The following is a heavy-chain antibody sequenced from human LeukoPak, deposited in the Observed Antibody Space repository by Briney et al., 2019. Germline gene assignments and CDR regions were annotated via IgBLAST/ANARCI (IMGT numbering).Heavy chain of an antibody. D-gene: IGHD6-13*01. CDR2: IKPDGSEI. CDR1: GFSFSRYW. Sequence: GGSLRLSCEASGFSFSRYWMSWVRQAPLRGLEWVANIKPDGSEIYYVDSVKGRFTISRDSFKNTLYLQMNSLRPEDTAVYYCAREGIAAAGTYALDIWGQGTMVTVSS. V-gene: IGHV3-7*01. J-gene: IGHJ3*02. CDR3: AREGIAAAGTYALDI.